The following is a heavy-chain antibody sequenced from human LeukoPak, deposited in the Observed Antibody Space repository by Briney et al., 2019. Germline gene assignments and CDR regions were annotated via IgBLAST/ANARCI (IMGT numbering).Heavy chain of an antibody. J-gene: IGHJ4*02. CDR3: ARAANYDNLDY. D-gene: IGHD3-9*01. V-gene: IGHV1-18*01. Sequence: YNGNTYYAQKLQGRVTMTTDTSTSTAYMELRSLRSDDTAVYYCARAANYDNLDYWGQGTLVTVSS. CDR2: YNGNT.